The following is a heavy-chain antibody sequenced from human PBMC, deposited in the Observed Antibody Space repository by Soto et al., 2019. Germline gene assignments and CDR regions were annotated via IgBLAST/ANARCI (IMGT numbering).Heavy chain of an antibody. Sequence: LRLSCVASGFTFENYAMSWVRQAPGKGLEWVSAISGSGGTTYYSDSVKGRFTISRDNSKNTVYLQMNDLRVEDAAEYFCAKDSWAIFGVPAGEYYAMDVWGQGTTVTAP. V-gene: IGHV3-23*01. D-gene: IGHD3-3*01. J-gene: IGHJ6*02. CDR3: AKDSWAIFGVPAGEYYAMDV. CDR2: ISGSGGTT. CDR1: GFTFENYA.